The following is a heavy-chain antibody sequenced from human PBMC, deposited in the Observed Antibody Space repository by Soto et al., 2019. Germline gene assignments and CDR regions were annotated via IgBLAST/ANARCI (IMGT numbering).Heavy chain of an antibody. Sequence: GGSLRLSCAASGFTFSSDGMHWVRQAPGKGLEWVAVISYDGSNKYYADSVKGRFTISRDNSKNTLYLQMNSLRAEDTAVYYCAKDLYLRIAAAGYPYYYYGMDVWGQGTTVTVSS. CDR1: GFTFSSDG. CDR3: AKDLYLRIAAAGYPYYYYGMDV. V-gene: IGHV3-30*18. D-gene: IGHD6-13*01. J-gene: IGHJ6*02. CDR2: ISYDGSNK.